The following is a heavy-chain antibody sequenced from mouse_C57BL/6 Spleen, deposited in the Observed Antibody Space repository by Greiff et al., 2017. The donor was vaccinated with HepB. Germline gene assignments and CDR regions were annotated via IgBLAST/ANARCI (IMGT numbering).Heavy chain of an antibody. CDR2: IYPGDGDT. J-gene: IGHJ3*01. CDR3: ARGEPWFAY. Sequence: QVQLQQSGPELVKPGASVKISCKASGYAFSSSWMNWVKQRPGKGLEWIGRIYPGDGDTNYNGKFKGKATLTADKSSSTAYMQLSSLTSEDSAVYFCARGEPWFAYWGQGTLVTVSA. CDR1: GYAFSSSW. V-gene: IGHV1-82*01.